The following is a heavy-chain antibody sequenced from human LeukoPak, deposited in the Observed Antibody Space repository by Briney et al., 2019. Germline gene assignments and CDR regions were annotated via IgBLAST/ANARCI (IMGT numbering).Heavy chain of an antibody. J-gene: IGHJ4*02. V-gene: IGHV3-21*01. CDR1: GFSFRSYS. Sequence: GRSLRFSCAASGFSFRSYSMHWVRQAPGKGLEWVSCISSSSSYIYYADSVKGRFTISRDNAKNSLYLEMNSLRAEDTAVYYCARDGGDRLHWGQGTLVTVSS. D-gene: IGHD2-21*02. CDR3: ARDGGDRLH. CDR2: ISSSSSYI.